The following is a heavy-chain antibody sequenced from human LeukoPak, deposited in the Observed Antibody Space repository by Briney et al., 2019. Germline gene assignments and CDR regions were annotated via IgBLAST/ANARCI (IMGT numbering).Heavy chain of an antibody. CDR3: AKRTTVTPAGFDY. V-gene: IGHV3-23*01. J-gene: IGHJ4*02. D-gene: IGHD4-17*01. CDR2: ISSGGGST. CDR1: GFTFSSYA. Sequence: GGSLRLSCAASGFTFSSYALSWVRQVPGKGLEWVSAISSGGGSTFYADSVKGRFTISRDNSKNTLYLQMNSLRAEDTAVYFCAKRTTVTPAGFDYWGQGTLVTVSS.